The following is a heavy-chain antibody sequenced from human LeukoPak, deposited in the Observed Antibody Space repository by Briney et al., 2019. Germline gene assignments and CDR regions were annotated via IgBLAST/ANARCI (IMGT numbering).Heavy chain of an antibody. J-gene: IGHJ6*03. D-gene: IGHD5-24*01. Sequence: SVKVPCKASGGTFSSYAISWVRQAPGQGLEWMGGIIPIFGTANYAQKFQGRVTITTDESTSTAYMELSSLRSEDTAVYYCARFRDGRYYYMDVWGKGTTVTVSS. CDR2: IIPIFGTA. V-gene: IGHV1-69*05. CDR3: ARFRDGRYYYMDV. CDR1: GGTFSSYA.